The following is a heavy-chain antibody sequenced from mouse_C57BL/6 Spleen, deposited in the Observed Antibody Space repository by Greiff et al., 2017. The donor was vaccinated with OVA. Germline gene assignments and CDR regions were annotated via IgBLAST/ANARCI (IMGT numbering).Heavy chain of an antibody. V-gene: IGHV1-61*01. J-gene: IGHJ2*01. D-gene: IGHD1-1*01. CDR1: GYTFTSYW. CDR2: IYPSDSET. Sequence: VQLQQPGAELVRPGSSVKLSCKASGYTFTSYWMDWVKQRPGQGLEWIGNIYPSDSETHYNQKFKDKATLTVDKSSSTAYMQLSSLTSEDSAVYYCPRAYYGSSYDYWGQGTTLTVSS. CDR3: PRAYYGSSYDY.